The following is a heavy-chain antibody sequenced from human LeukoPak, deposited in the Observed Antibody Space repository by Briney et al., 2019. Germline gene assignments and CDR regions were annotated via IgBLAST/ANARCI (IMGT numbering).Heavy chain of an antibody. Sequence: GPSVKVSFKASGGPFSSYAISWVRQAPGQGLEWMGGIIPIFGTANYAQKFQGRGTITADKSTSTAYMELSSLRSEDTAVYYCARDIEGSGGYCSGGSCFYGMDVWGKGTTVTVSS. J-gene: IGHJ6*04. CDR1: GGPFSSYA. CDR2: IIPIFGTA. V-gene: IGHV1-69*06. D-gene: IGHD2-15*01. CDR3: ARDIEGSGGYCSGGSCFYGMDV.